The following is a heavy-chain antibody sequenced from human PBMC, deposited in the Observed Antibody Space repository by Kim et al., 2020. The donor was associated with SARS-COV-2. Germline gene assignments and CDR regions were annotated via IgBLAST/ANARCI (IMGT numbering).Heavy chain of an antibody. V-gene: IGHV1-69*13. J-gene: IGHJ2*01. D-gene: IGHD2-2*01. Sequence: SVKVSCKASGGTFSSYAISWVRQAPGQGLEWMGGIIPIFGTANYAQKFQGRVTITADESTSTAYMELSSLRSEDTAVYYCARIEGNQLLGWYFDLWGRGTLVTVSS. CDR2: IIPIFGTA. CDR1: GGTFSSYA. CDR3: ARIEGNQLLGWYFDL.